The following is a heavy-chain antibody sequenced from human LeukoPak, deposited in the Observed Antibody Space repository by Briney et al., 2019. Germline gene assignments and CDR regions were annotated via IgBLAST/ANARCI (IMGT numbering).Heavy chain of an antibody. V-gene: IGHV1-69*13. J-gene: IGHJ4*02. D-gene: IGHD1-7*01. CDR3: AREGLDKGTTGYDY. CDR2: IIPIFGTA. CDR1: GGTFSSYA. Sequence: SVKVSCKASGGTFSSYAISWVRQAPGQGLEWMGGIIPIFGTANYAQKFQGRVTITADESTSTAYMELSSLRSEDTAVYYCAREGLDKGTTGYDYWGQGTLVTVSS.